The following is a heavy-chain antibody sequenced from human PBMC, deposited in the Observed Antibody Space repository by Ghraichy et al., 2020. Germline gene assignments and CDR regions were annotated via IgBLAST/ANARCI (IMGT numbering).Heavy chain of an antibody. V-gene: IGHV1-3*01. CDR1: GYTFTSYA. J-gene: IGHJ4*02. D-gene: IGHD6-19*01. CDR2: INAGNGNT. Sequence: ASVKVSCKASGYTFTSYAMHWVRQAPGQRLEWMGWINAGNGNTKYSQKFQGRVTITRDTSASTAYMELSSLRSEDTAVYYCAREGSHSSGWYYFDYWGQGTLVTVSS. CDR3: AREGSHSSGWYYFDY.